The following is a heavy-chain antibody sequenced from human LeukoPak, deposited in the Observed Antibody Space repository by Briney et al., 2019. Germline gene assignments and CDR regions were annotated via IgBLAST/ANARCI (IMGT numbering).Heavy chain of an antibody. J-gene: IGHJ4*02. CDR3: ATLSLNWNYHHSFDF. D-gene: IGHD1-7*01. CDR2: IRSDGSNK. Sequence: GGSLRLSCAASGFTFSTYGIHWIRQAPGRGLEWVAFIRSDGSNKDYADSVKGRFTISRDNSKNTLYLQMNSLRVEDTGVYYCATLSLNWNYHHSFDFWGQGTLVT. V-gene: IGHV3-30*02. CDR1: GFTFSTYG.